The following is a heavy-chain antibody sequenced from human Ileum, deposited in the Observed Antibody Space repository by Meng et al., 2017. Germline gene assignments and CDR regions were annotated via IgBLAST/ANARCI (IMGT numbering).Heavy chain of an antibody. Sequence: QMQLQESGPGLVKPSGTLSLTCGVSGGSFSSGNGWGWVRQPPGKGLEWIGEIFHTGNTNYNPSLQSRVSLSIDKSKNQFSLKVISVTAADTAVYYCVNYCSGGKCSPNEKTQHWGQGTLVTVSS. V-gene: IGHV4-4*02. J-gene: IGHJ1*01. CDR2: IFHTGNT. D-gene: IGHD2-15*01. CDR3: VNYCSGGKCSPNEKTQH. CDR1: GGSFSSGNG.